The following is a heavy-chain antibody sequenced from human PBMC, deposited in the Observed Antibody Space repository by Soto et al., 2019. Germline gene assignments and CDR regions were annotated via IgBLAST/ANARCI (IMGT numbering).Heavy chain of an antibody. D-gene: IGHD3-22*01. CDR2: TYPGDSDT. V-gene: IGHV5-51*01. CDR1: GYRFTGYW. J-gene: IGHJ1*01. Sequence: GESLKISCTGSGYRFTGYWIGWVRQMPGKGLEWMGITYPGDSDTRYSPSFQCRVTISADKSINTAYLQWSSLKASDTAVYYCARGNYYDTGGYCPPYCQHWGQGTRVTVSS. CDR3: ARGNYYDTGGYCPPYCQH.